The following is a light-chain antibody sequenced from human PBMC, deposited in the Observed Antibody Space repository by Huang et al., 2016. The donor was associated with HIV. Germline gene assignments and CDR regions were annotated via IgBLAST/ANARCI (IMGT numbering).Light chain of an antibody. Sequence: DIVMTQSPLSLPVTPGEPASISCRSSQSLQQSNGYIYLDWYLQKPGQSPQLLIYLGSDRASGVPDRCDGSGTGADFTLKISRVEAEDVGVYYCMQALQTPFTFGQGTRLEIK. CDR2: LGS. V-gene: IGKV2-28*01. CDR1: QSLQQSNGYIY. J-gene: IGKJ5*01. CDR3: MQALQTPFT.